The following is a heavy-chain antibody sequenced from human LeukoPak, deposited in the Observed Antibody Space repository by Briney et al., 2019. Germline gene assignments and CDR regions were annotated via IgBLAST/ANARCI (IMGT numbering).Heavy chain of an antibody. J-gene: IGHJ4*02. V-gene: IGHV4-59*01. CDR2: IYYSGST. CDR1: GGSISSYY. D-gene: IGHD3-3*01. CDR3: ARVSRSWSGYYPYYFDY. Sequence: SETLSVTCTVSGGSISSYYWSWIRQPPGKGLEWIGYIYYSGSTNYNPSLKSRDTISVDTSKSQFSLKLSSVTTADTAVYYCARVSRSWSGYYPYYFDYWGQGTLVTVSS.